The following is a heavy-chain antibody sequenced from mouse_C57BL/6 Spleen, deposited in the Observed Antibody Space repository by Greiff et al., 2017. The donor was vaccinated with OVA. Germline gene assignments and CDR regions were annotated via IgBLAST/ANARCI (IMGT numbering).Heavy chain of an antibody. J-gene: IGHJ4*01. D-gene: IGHD2-4*01. CDR1: GFTFSDYG. V-gene: IGHV5-15*01. Sequence: EVMLVESGGGLVQPGGSLKLSCAASGFTFSDYGMAWVRQAPRKGPEWVAFISNLAYSIYYADTVTGRFTISRENAKNTLYLEMSSLRSEDTAMYYCARHERLPYAMDYWGQGTSDTVSS. CDR2: ISNLAYSI. CDR3: ARHERLPYAMDY.